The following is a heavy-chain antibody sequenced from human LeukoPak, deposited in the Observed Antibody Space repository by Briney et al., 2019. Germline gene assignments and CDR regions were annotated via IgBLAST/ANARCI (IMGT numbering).Heavy chain of an antibody. CDR3: AKDSDPLLVYYYYGMDV. CDR2: ISGSGGST. Sequence: PGGSLRLSCAASGFTFSSYAMSWVRQAPGKGLEWVSAISGSGGSTYYADSVKGRFTISRDNSKNTLYLQMNSLRAEDTAVYYCAKDSDPLLVYYYYGMDVWGQGTTVTVSS. J-gene: IGHJ6*02. D-gene: IGHD2-8*02. CDR1: GFTFSSYA. V-gene: IGHV3-23*01.